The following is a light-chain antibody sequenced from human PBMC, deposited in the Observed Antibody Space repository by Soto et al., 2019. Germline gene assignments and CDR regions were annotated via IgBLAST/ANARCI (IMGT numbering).Light chain of an antibody. J-gene: IGKJ2*01. CDR2: AAS. Sequence: DIQLTQSPSFLSASVGDRVTITCRASQGISSYLAWYQQKPGKAPKLLIYAASTLQSGVPSRFSGSGSGTEFTLTISRLQPEDFATYYCQQLNSYPYTFGQGTKLEI. CDR1: QGISSY. V-gene: IGKV1-9*01. CDR3: QQLNSYPYT.